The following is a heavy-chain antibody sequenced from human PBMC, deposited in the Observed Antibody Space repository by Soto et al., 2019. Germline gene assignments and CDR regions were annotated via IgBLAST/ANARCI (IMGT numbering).Heavy chain of an antibody. J-gene: IGHJ4*02. CDR3: ARVGGNWNDDYFDY. V-gene: IGHV1-8*01. CDR1: GYTFSDHD. Sequence: QVQLVQSGAEVKKPGASVKVSCKASGYTFSDHDINWVRQATGQGPEWLGWMNPNSGDTGYAQNFQGRVTMTRDNSIRTAYMELSSLRSEDTGVYYCARVGGNWNDDYFDYWGQGTLVTVSS. CDR2: MNPNSGDT. D-gene: IGHD1-1*01.